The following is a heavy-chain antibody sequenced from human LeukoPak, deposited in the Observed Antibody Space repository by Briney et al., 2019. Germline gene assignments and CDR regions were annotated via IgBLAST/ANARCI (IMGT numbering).Heavy chain of an antibody. V-gene: IGHV3-48*01. CDR3: ARDLATYYYDSSGFDAFDI. J-gene: IGHJ3*02. Sequence: GGSLRLSCAASGLTFSSYSMNWVRQAPGKGLEWVSYISSSSSTIYYADSVKGRFTISRDNAKNSLYLQMNSLRAEDTAVYYCARDLATYYYDSSGFDAFDIWGQGTMVTVSS. D-gene: IGHD3-22*01. CDR1: GLTFSSYS. CDR2: ISSSSSTI.